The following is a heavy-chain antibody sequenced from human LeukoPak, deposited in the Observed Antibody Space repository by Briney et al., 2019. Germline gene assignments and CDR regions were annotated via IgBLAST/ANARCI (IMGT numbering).Heavy chain of an antibody. D-gene: IGHD1-26*01. V-gene: IGHV4-39*01. CDR1: GGSISSSSYY. CDR2: IYYSGST. J-gene: IGHJ6*03. Sequence: SETLSLTCTVSGGSISSSSYYWGWIRQPPGKGLEWIGSIYYSGSTYYNPSLKSRVTISVDTSKNQFSLKLSSVTAAATAVYYCARVPRGSTVGTLPYFYYYMDVWGKGTTVIVSS. CDR3: ARVPRGSTVGTLPYFYYYMDV.